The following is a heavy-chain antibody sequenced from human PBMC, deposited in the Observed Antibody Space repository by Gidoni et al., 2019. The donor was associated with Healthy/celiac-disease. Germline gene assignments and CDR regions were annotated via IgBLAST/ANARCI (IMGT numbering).Heavy chain of an antibody. Sequence: QVQLQQSGPGLVKLSKTFSITCAISGDSVSSTSAAWNWIRQSTSRGLEWLGSTYYRSKWYNDYAVSVKSRITINPDTSKNQFSLQLNSVTPEDTAVYYCARVKVADKIGGYYFDYWGQGTLVTVSS. CDR2: TYYRSKWYN. CDR3: ARVKVADKIGGYYFDY. D-gene: IGHD6-19*01. CDR1: GDSVSSTSAA. J-gene: IGHJ4*02. V-gene: IGHV6-1*01.